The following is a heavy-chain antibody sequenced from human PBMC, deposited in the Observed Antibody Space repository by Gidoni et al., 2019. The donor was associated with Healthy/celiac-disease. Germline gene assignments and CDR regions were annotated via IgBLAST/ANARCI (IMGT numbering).Heavy chain of an antibody. J-gene: IGHJ6*02. CDR2: INPNSGGT. CDR1: GYTFTGYY. CDR3: ARETLTSTEEGYYGMDV. V-gene: IGHV1-2*02. Sequence: QVQLVQSGAEGTKPGASVKVSCKASGYTFTGYYMHWVRQAPGHGREWMGWINPNSGGTNDAQKFQGRVTMTRNTSISTAYMELSRLRSDDTAVYYCARETLTSTEEGYYGMDVWGQGTTVTVSS. D-gene: IGHD4-17*01.